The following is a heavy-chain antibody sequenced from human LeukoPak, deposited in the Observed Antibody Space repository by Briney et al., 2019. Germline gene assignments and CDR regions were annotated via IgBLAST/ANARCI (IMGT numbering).Heavy chain of an antibody. J-gene: IGHJ4*02. CDR1: GLTFSSYA. V-gene: IGHV3-23*01. CDR2: ITDTGGTT. Sequence: GGSLRLSCAASGLTFSSYAMAWVRQAPGKGLERVSGITDTGGTTYYADSVRGRFTISRDNAKNSLYLQMNSLRAEDTAIYYCASISWYSLDYCGQGNLV. D-gene: IGHD2-15*01. CDR3: ASISWYSLDY.